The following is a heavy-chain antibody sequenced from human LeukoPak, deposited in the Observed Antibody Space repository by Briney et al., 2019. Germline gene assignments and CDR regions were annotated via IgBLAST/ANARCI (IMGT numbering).Heavy chain of an antibody. J-gene: IGHJ4*02. V-gene: IGHV2-70*01. D-gene: IGHD5-12*01. CDR1: GFSLSTSRMC. CDR2: IDWDDDK. Sequence: SGPTLVHPTQTLTLTCTFSGFSLSTSRMCVSWIRQPPGKALEWLALIDWDDDKYYSTSLKTRLTISKDTSKNQVVLTMTNMDPVDTATYYCARTRGYSGYDTVDYWGQGTLVTVSS. CDR3: ARTRGYSGYDTVDY.